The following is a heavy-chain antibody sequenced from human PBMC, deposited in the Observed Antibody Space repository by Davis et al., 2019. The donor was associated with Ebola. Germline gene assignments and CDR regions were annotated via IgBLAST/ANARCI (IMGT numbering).Heavy chain of an antibody. V-gene: IGHV3-21*04. J-gene: IGHJ5*02. D-gene: IGHD1-14*01. CDR3: ARGGGGPRTIVNWFDP. Sequence: GESLKISCAASGFSFSTYTMTWVRQAPGKGLERVSSISISSAFIYYADSVKGRFTISRDNAKNSLYLQMNSLRAEDTAVYYCARGGGGPRTIVNWFDPWGQGTLVTVSS. CDR1: GFSFSTYT. CDR2: ISISSAFI.